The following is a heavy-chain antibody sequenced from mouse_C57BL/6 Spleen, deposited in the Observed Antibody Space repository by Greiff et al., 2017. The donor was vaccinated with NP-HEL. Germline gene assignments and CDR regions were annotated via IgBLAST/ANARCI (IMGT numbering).Heavy chain of an antibody. V-gene: IGHV3-6*01. CDR1: GYSITSGYY. Sequence: EVQLQESGPGLVKPSQSLSLTCSVTGYSITSGYYWNWIRQFPGNKLEWMGYISYDGSNNYNPSLKNRISITRDTSKNQFFLKLNSVTTEDTATYYCARGGDYDGYYFDYWGQGTTLTVSS. CDR3: ARGGDYDGYYFDY. CDR2: ISYDGSN. J-gene: IGHJ2*01. D-gene: IGHD2-4*01.